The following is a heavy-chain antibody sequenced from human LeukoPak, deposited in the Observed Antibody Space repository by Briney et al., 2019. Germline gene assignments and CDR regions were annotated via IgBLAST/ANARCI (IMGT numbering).Heavy chain of an antibody. V-gene: IGHV3-9*01. CDR1: GFTFDDYA. CDR3: AKDKTGFFDWLSNFDY. CDR2: ISWNSDNI. D-gene: IGHD3-9*01. J-gene: IGHJ4*02. Sequence: GGSLRLSCAASGFTFDDYAMHWVRQAPGKGLEWVSGISWNSDNIGYADSVKGRFTISRDNAKNSLYLQMNSLRAEDTALYYCAKDKTGFFDWLSNFDYWGQGTLVTVSS.